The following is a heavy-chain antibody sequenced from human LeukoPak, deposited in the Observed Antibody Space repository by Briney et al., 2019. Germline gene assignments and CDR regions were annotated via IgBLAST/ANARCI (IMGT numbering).Heavy chain of an antibody. D-gene: IGHD3-10*01. J-gene: IGHJ6*03. V-gene: IGHV4-34*01. CDR3: ARRKVRGPYYYYYMDV. CDR2: INHSGST. Sequence: PSETLSLTCAVYGGSFSGYYWSWIRQPPGKGLEWIGEINHSGSTNYNPSLKSRVTISVDTSKNQFSLKLSSVTAADTAVYYCARRKVRGPYYYYYMDVWGKGTTVTISS. CDR1: GGSFSGYY.